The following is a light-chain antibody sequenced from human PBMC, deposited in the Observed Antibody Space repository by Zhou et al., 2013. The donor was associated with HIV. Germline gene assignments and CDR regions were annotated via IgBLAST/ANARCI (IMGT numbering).Light chain of an antibody. V-gene: IGKV1-6*01. CDR1: QDIGKD. J-gene: IGKJ4*01. CDR3: LQDYNYPPT. CDR2: GAS. Sequence: AIQMTQSPSSLSASVGDRVVITCRTSQDIGKDLGWYQQKPGKAPKLLIYGASSLESGVPSRFSGSGSGTDFTLTISSLQPEDFASYYCLQDYNYPPTFGGGT.